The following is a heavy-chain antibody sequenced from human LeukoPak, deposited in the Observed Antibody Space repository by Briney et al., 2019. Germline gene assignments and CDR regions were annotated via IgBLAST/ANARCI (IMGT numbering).Heavy chain of an antibody. J-gene: IGHJ4*02. CDR3: ARSTVTTEGDFDY. Sequence: GASVKVSCKASGYTFTSYDINWVRQATGQGLEWMGWMNPNGGNTGYAQKFQGRVTMTRNTSISTAYMELSSLRSEDTAVYYCARSTVTTEGDFDYWGQGTLVTVSS. CDR2: MNPNGGNT. CDR1: GYTFTSYD. D-gene: IGHD4-17*01. V-gene: IGHV1-8*01.